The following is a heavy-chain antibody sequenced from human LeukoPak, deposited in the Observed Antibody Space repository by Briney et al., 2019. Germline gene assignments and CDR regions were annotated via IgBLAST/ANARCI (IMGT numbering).Heavy chain of an antibody. CDR2: ISAYNGNT. D-gene: IGHD4-17*01. CDR3: ARDAALNTDYVYYYYGMDG. Sequence: GASVKVSCKASGYTFTSYGISWVRQAPGQGLEWMGWISAYNGNTNYAQKLQGRVTMTTDTSTSTAYMELRSLRSDDTAVYYCARDAALNTDYVYYYYGMDGWGQGTTVTVSS. J-gene: IGHJ6*02. CDR1: GYTFTSYG. V-gene: IGHV1-18*01.